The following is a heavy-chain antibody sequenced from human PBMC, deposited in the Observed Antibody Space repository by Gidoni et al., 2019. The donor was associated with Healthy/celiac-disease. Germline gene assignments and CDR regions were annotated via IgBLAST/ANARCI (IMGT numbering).Heavy chain of an antibody. CDR1: GFTFSYYY. CDR3: AREYCSSTSCPLGYFDL. V-gene: IGHV3-11*06. D-gene: IGHD2-2*01. CDR2: ISSSSSYT. Sequence: QVQLVESGGGLVKPGGSLRLSCAASGFTFSYYYMSWIRQAPGKGLEWVSYISSSSSYTNYADSVKGRFTISRDNAKNSLYLQMNSLRAEDTAVYYCAREYCSSTSCPLGYFDLWGRGTLVTVSS. J-gene: IGHJ2*01.